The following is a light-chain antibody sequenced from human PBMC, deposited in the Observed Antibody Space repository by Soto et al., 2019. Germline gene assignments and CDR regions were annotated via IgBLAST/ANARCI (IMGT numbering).Light chain of an antibody. Sequence: QSVLTQPASVSGSPGQSITISCAGTRSDIGASNSVSWYQHLPGRPPTLIIYEATNRPSGVSERFSGSKSGTSASLAITGLQAEDEADYYCQSYDSSLSGSGVFGTRTKLTVL. V-gene: IGLV2-14*01. CDR2: EAT. CDR3: QSYDSSLSGSGV. CDR1: RSDIGASNS. J-gene: IGLJ1*01.